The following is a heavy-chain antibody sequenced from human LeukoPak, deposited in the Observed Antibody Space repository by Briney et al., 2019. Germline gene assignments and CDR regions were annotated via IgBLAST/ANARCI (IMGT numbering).Heavy chain of an antibody. Sequence: GGSLRLSCAASGFTFSGSAMHWVRQASGKGLEWVGRIRSKANSYATAYAASVKGRFTISRDDSKNTAYPQMNSLKTEDTAVYYCTPDSSSRVYWGQGTLVTVSS. CDR3: TPDSSSRVY. D-gene: IGHD6-6*01. V-gene: IGHV3-73*01. CDR1: GFTFSGSA. CDR2: IRSKANSYAT. J-gene: IGHJ4*02.